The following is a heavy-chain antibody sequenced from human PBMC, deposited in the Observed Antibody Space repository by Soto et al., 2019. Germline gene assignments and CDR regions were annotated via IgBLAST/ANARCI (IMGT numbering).Heavy chain of an antibody. V-gene: IGHV4-30-4*01. CDR1: GGSISSGDYY. Sequence: TLSLTCTVSGGSISSGDYYWSWIRQPPGKGLEWIGYIYSSGSTYYNPSLKSRVTMSVDTSKNQFSLKLGSVTAADTAVYYCARCKDGYNFFDYWSQGTLVTVSS. D-gene: IGHD5-12*01. CDR2: IYSSGST. CDR3: ARCKDGYNFFDY. J-gene: IGHJ4*02.